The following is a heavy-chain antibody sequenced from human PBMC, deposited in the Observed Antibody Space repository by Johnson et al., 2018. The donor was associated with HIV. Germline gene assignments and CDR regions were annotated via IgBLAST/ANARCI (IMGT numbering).Heavy chain of an antibody. J-gene: IGHJ3*02. CDR3: TTGWYSGYDLPNAFDI. V-gene: IGHV3-15*01. CDR2: IKSKTDGGTT. Sequence: VQLVESGGGLVKPGGSLRLSCAASGFTFSNAWMSWVRHAPGKGLEWVGRIKSKTDGGTTDYAAPVKGRFTISRDDSKNTLYLQMNSLKTEDTAVYYCTTGWYSGYDLPNAFDIWGQGTMVTVSS. CDR1: GFTFSNAW. D-gene: IGHD5-12*01.